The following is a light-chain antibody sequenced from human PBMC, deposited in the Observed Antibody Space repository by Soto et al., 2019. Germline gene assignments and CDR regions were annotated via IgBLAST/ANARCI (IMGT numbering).Light chain of an antibody. CDR2: SNN. V-gene: IGLV1-44*01. J-gene: IGLJ2*01. Sequence: QSVLTQPPSASGTPGQRVTISCSGSSSNIGSNTVNWYQQLLGTAPKLLIYSNNQRPSGVPDRFSGSKSGTSASLAISGLQSEDEAEYYCAAWDDSLNGVVFGGGTKLTVL. CDR3: AAWDDSLNGVV. CDR1: SSNIGSNT.